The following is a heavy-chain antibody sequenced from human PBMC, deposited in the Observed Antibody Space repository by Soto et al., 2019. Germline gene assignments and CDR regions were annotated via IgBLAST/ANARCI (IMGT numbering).Heavy chain of an antibody. Sequence: ASVKVSCKASGYTFTNYDINWVRQATGQGLEYMGWMNPNTGNTGYAQKFQGRVTMTRDTSTSTAYMELSSLRSEDTAVYFCARGYNYYYGVDVWGQGTTVTVSS. V-gene: IGHV1-8*01. CDR1: GYTFTNYD. J-gene: IGHJ6*02. CDR3: ARGYNYYYGVDV. CDR2: MNPNTGNT.